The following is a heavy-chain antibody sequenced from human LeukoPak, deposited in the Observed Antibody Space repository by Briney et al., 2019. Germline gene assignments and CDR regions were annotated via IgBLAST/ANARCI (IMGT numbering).Heavy chain of an antibody. CDR1: GGSISSGGYY. CDR3: AGGGLVANFDY. J-gene: IGHJ4*02. V-gene: IGHV4-31*03. CDR2: IYYSGST. Sequence: PSETLSLTCTVSGGSISSGGYYWSWIRQHPGKGLEWIGYIYYSGSTYYNPSLKSRVTISVDTSKNQFSLKLSSVTAADTAVYYCAGGGLVANFDYWGQGTLVTVSS. D-gene: IGHD5-12*01.